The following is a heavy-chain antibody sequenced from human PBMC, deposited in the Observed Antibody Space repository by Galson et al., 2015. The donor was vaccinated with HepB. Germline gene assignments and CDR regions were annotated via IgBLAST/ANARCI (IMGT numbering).Heavy chain of an antibody. CDR2: IYYSEST. CDR3: ARESRTRKIWFGETRLDP. J-gene: IGHJ5*02. Sequence: SETLSLTCTVSGGSVSSGNYHWSWIRQPPGKGLKWIGDIYYSESTIYNPSLKSRVTISVDTSKNQFSLKLSSVTAADTAVYYCARESRTRKIWFGETRLDPWGQGTLVTVSS. CDR1: GGSVSSGNYH. D-gene: IGHD3-10*01. V-gene: IGHV4-61*01.